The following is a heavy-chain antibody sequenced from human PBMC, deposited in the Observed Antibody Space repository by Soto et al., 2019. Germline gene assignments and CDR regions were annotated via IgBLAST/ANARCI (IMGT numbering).Heavy chain of an antibody. V-gene: IGHV5-10-1*01. CDR1: GYTFTSYW. CDR3: ARHEPLMNWKPPQDRFNP. CDR2: IDAADSNT. D-gene: IGHD1-1*01. Sequence: GESLKISCRGFGYTFTSYWISWVRQMPGKGLEWMGKIDAADSNTNYSPSFQGHVIISADKSISTAYLQWTSLQASDTAIYYCARHEPLMNWKPPQDRFNPWGQGTLVTVSS. J-gene: IGHJ5*02.